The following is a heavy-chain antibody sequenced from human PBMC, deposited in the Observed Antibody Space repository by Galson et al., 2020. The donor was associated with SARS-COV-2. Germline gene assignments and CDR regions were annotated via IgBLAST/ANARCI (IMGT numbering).Heavy chain of an antibody. CDR2: INHSGST. J-gene: IGHJ5*02. CDR1: GGSFSGYY. D-gene: IGHD6-25*01. CDR3: ASSIAAQFDP. Sequence: SETLSLTCAVYGGSFSGYYWSWIRQPPGKGLEWIGEINHSGSTNYNPSLKSRVTISVDTSKNQFSLKLSSVTAADTAVYYCASSIAAQFDPWGQGTLVTVSS. V-gene: IGHV4-34*01.